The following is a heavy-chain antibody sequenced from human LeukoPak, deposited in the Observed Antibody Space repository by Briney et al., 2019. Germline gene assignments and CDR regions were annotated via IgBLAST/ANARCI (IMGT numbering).Heavy chain of an antibody. CDR3: AKDRYGSGSSDY. V-gene: IGHV3-23*01. Sequence: GGSLRLSCAASGFTFRTYAMSWVRQAPGKGLEWVSTVSGTGGSTYYADSVKGRFTISRDNSKNTLYLQLNSLRAEDTAVYYCAKDRYGSGSSDYWGQGTLVTVSS. CDR2: VSGTGGST. D-gene: IGHD3-10*01. J-gene: IGHJ4*02. CDR1: GFTFRTYA.